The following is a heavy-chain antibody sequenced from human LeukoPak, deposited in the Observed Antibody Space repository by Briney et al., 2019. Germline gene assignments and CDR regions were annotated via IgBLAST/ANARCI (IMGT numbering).Heavy chain of an antibody. V-gene: IGHV4-39*07. CDR3: ARNGGYSSSWSDDYFDY. CDR1: GGSVSTRTYN. D-gene: IGHD6-13*01. CDR2: ILYSGST. J-gene: IGHJ4*02. Sequence: SETLSLTCIVSGGSVSTRTYNWGWIRQPPGKGLEWIGSILYSGSTHYNPSLKSRVTISLDTSRNQFSLRLTSVTAADTAVYYCARNGGYSSSWSDDYFDYWGQGTLVTVSS.